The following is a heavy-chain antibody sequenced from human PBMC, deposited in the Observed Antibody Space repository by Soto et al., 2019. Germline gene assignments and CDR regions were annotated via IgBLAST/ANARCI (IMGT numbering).Heavy chain of an antibody. Sequence: QVQLVESGGGLVKPGGSLRLSCAASGFTFSDYYMSWIRQAPGKGLEWVSYISSSGSTIYYADSAKGRFTISRDNAKNSLYLQMNSLRAEDTAVYYCARDRSDFWSGVPWIDYYYYGMDVWGQGTTVTVSS. CDR1: GFTFSDYY. CDR3: ARDRSDFWSGVPWIDYYYYGMDV. V-gene: IGHV3-11*01. D-gene: IGHD3-3*01. J-gene: IGHJ6*02. CDR2: ISSSGSTI.